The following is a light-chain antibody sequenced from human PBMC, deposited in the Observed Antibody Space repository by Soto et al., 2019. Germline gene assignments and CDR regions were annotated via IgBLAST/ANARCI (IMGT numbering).Light chain of an antibody. CDR1: QSVSSN. CDR2: GAS. Sequence: EIVMTQSPATLSVSPGERATLSCRASQSVSSNLAWYQQQPGQAPRLLIYGASTRATGIPARFSGSGSGTESTLTISSRQSEDFAVYYCQQYNNWPPVTFGQGTKVEIK. V-gene: IGKV3-15*01. CDR3: QQYNNWPPVT. J-gene: IGKJ1*01.